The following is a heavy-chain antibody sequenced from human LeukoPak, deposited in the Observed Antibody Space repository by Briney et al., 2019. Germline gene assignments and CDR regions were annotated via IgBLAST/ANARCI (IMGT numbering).Heavy chain of an antibody. CDR1: GGTFSSYA. J-gene: IGHJ6*03. Sequence: GSSVKVSCKASGGTFSSYAISWVRQAPGQGLEWMGGIIPIFGTANYAQKFQGRVTITTDESTSTAYMELSSLRSEDTAVYYCARGRENDYYYYYMDVWGKGTTVTVSS. V-gene: IGHV1-69*05. CDR3: ARGRENDYYYYYMDV. CDR2: IIPIFGTA.